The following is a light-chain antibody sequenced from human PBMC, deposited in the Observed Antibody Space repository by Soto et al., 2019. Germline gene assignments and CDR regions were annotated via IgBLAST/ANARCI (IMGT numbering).Light chain of an antibody. J-gene: IGKJ3*01. V-gene: IGKV3-20*01. CDR1: QSVSSSY. CDR2: GAS. Sequence: EIVLTQSPGTLSLSPGERATLSCRASQSVSSSYLAWYQQKPGQAPRLLIYGASSRATGIPDRFSGSGSGTDFTLTISRLEPEDFAVYYCQQYGISPHTFGHGTKVDIK. CDR3: QQYGISPHT.